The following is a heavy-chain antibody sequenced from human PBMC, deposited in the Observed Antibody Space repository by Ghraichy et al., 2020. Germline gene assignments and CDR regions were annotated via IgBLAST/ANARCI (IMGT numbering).Heavy chain of an antibody. D-gene: IGHD3-22*01. CDR3: ARGVDSSGSQSVYYYYYGMDV. J-gene: IGHJ6*01. V-gene: IGHV3-21*01. CDR2: ISSSSSYI. Sequence: GGSLRLSCAASGFTFSSYSMNWVRQAPGKGLEWVSSISSSSSYIYYADSVKGRFTISRDNAKNSLYLQMNSLRAEDTAVYYCARGVDSSGSQSVYYYYYGMDVWGQGTTVTVSS. CDR1: GFTFSSYS.